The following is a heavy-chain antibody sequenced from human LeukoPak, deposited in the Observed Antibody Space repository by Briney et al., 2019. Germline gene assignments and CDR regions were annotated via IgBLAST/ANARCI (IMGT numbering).Heavy chain of an antibody. Sequence: GASVKVSCKASGYTFTSYYMHWVRQAPGQGLEWMGIINPSGGSTSYAQKFQGRVTMTTDTSTSTAYMELRSLRSDDTAVYYCASPIHSSDAFDIWGQGTMVTVSS. CDR2: INPSGGST. CDR3: ASPIHSSDAFDI. J-gene: IGHJ3*02. CDR1: GYTFTSYY. V-gene: IGHV1-46*01.